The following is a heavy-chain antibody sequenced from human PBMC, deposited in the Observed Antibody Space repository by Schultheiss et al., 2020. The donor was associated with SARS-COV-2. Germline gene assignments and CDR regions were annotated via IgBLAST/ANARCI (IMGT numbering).Heavy chain of an antibody. J-gene: IGHJ4*02. CDR2: ISYDGSNK. CDR3: AKGGYSSGWYALFDY. Sequence: GESLKISCAASGFTFSSYGMHWVRQAPGKGLEWVAVISYDGSNKYYADSVKGRFTISRDNSKNTLYLQMNSLRAEDTAVYYCAKGGYSSGWYALFDYWGQGTLVTVSS. CDR1: GFTFSSYG. V-gene: IGHV3-30*12. D-gene: IGHD6-19*01.